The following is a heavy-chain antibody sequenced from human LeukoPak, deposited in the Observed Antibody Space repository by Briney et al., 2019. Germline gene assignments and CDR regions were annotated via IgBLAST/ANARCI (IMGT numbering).Heavy chain of an antibody. Sequence: LSGGSLRLSCAASGLSVSHNYMTWVRQAPGKGLQWVSMIRSDTGTDYADSVKGRFTISRDSSNNTLFLQMNSLRAEDTAVYYCAKDRSNSLYYYYMDVWGKGTTVAVSS. CDR1: GLSVSHNY. J-gene: IGHJ6*03. CDR3: AKDRSNSLYYYYMDV. V-gene: IGHV3-66*01. D-gene: IGHD1-7*01. CDR2: IRSDTGT.